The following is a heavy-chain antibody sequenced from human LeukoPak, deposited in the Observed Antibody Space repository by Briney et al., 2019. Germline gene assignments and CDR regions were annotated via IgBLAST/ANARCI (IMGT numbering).Heavy chain of an antibody. Sequence: GGSLRLSCAASGFTFDDYGMSWVRQAPGKGLEWVANINQDGSEKYYVDSVKGRFTISRDNAKNSLYLQVSSLRAEDTAVYYCARDTDSSGFYHYYFDYWGQGTLVTVSS. CDR1: GFTFDDYG. D-gene: IGHD3-22*01. V-gene: IGHV3-7*04. J-gene: IGHJ4*02. CDR2: INQDGSEK. CDR3: ARDTDSSGFYHYYFDY.